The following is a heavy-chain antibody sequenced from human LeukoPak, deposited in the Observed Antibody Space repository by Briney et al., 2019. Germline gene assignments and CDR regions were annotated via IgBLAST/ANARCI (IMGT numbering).Heavy chain of an antibody. Sequence: KPSETLSLTCAVYGGSFSGYYWSWIRQPPGKGLEWIGEINHSGSTNYNPSLKSRVTISVDTSKNQFSLKLSSVTAADTAVYYCASGYWVGGPIENFYYYMDVWGKGTTVTVSS. D-gene: IGHD2-15*01. CDR3: ASGYWVGGPIENFYYYMDV. J-gene: IGHJ6*03. CDR2: INHSGST. V-gene: IGHV4-34*01. CDR1: GGSFSGYY.